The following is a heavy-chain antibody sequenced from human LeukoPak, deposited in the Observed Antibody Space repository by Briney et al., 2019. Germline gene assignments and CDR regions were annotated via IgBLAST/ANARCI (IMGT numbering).Heavy chain of an antibody. Sequence: GGSLRLSCAASGFTFSSYAMHWVRQAPGKGLEWVAVISYDGSNKYYADSVKGRFTISRDNSKNTLYLQMNSLRAEDTAVYYCARGGGITMVRGVIRIKRDAFDIWGQGTMVTVSS. CDR3: ARGGGITMVRGVIRIKRDAFDI. CDR2: ISYDGSNK. V-gene: IGHV3-30*04. D-gene: IGHD3-10*01. J-gene: IGHJ3*02. CDR1: GFTFSSYA.